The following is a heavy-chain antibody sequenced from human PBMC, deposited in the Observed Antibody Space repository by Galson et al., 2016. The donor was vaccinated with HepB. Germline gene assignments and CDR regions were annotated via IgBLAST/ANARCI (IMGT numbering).Heavy chain of an antibody. D-gene: IGHD4-23*01. Sequence: CAISGDSVSSDVGVWNWIRQSPSRGLEWLGRTYYRSHWYYDYAVAVKTRLVINPDTSRNHFSLRLTSVTPEDTAVYYCARDSPGNSFFDYWSQGTLVTVSS. V-gene: IGHV6-1*01. CDR3: ARDSPGNSFFDY. CDR1: GDSVSSDVGV. CDR2: TYYRSHWYY. J-gene: IGHJ4*02.